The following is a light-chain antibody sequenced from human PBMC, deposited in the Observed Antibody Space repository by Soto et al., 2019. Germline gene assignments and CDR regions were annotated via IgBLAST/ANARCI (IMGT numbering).Light chain of an antibody. CDR3: HHYNSYPGT. V-gene: IGKV3-15*01. CDR1: QSVSSN. CDR2: GAS. J-gene: IGKJ1*01. Sequence: EIVMTQSPATLSVSPGERATLSCRASQSVSSNLAWYQQKPGQAPRLLIYGASTRATGIPARFSGSGSGTEFTLTISSLHPDDFATYYCHHYNSYPGTFGQGTKVEIK.